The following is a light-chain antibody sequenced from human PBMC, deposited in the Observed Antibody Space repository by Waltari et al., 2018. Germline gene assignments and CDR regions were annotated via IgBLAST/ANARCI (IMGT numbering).Light chain of an antibody. CDR3: QQTYSTPLT. CDR2: AAS. Sequence: DIQMTQSPSSLSASVGDRVTIPCRASQTISTYLNWYPQKPGTAPKLLIYAASTLQRGVPSRFSGSGSGTDFALTISSLQPEDSATYYCQQTYSTPLTFGGGTKVDIK. V-gene: IGKV1-39*01. CDR1: QTISTY. J-gene: IGKJ4*01.